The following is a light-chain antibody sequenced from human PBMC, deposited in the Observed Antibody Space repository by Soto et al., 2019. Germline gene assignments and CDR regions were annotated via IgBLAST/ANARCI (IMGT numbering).Light chain of an antibody. Sequence: QSALTQPASVSGSPGQSITISCTGTSSDVGGYNYVSWYQQHPGKAPKLMIYEVSNRPSGVSNRFSGSKSGNTASLTISGLQAEDEADYSCSSYTTSSTLHVFGTGTKLTVL. V-gene: IGLV2-14*01. CDR2: EVS. CDR1: SSDVGGYNY. CDR3: SSYTTSSTLHV. J-gene: IGLJ1*01.